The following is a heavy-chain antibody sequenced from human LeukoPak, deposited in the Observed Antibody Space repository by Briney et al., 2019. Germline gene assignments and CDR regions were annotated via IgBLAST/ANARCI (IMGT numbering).Heavy chain of an antibody. V-gene: IGHV4-34*01. J-gene: IGHJ3*02. CDR3: ARVGYCSGGSCYSTPNDAFDI. D-gene: IGHD2-15*01. CDR2: INHSGST. Sequence: TSETLSLTCAVYGGSFSGYYWSWIRQPPGKGLEWIGEINHSGSTNYNPSLKSRVTISVDTSKNQFSLKLSSVTAADTAVYYCARVGYCSGGSCYSTPNDAFDIWGQGTMVTVSS. CDR1: GGSFSGYY.